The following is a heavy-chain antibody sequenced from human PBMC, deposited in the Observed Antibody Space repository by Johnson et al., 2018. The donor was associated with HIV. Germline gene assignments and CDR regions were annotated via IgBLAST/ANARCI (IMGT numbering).Heavy chain of an antibody. J-gene: IGHJ3*02. CDR3: AKDGGARGSSWYEGVFDI. CDR2: INWSGGST. Sequence: VQLVESGGGAVRPGGSLRISCAASGFTFDDYGMSWVRQAPGQGLEWVSGINWSGGSTGYADSMKGRFTISRDNARNSLYLQMNSLRAEDTAVYYCAKDGGARGSSWYEGVFDIWGQGTMVTVSS. D-gene: IGHD6-13*01. CDR1: GFTFDDYG. V-gene: IGHV3-20*04.